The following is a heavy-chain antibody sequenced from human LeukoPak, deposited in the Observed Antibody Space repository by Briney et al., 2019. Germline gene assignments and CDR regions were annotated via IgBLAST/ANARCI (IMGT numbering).Heavy chain of an antibody. J-gene: IGHJ6*02. CDR2: ISYDGSNK. D-gene: IGHD2-21*02. Sequence: PGGSLRLSCAAFGFTFSSYAMHWVRQAPGKGLEWVAVISYDGSNKYYADSVKGRFTISRDNSKNTLYLQMNSLRAEDTAVYYCARGRGDYYYYYGMDVWGQGTTVTVSS. V-gene: IGHV3-30-3*01. CDR1: GFTFSSYA. CDR3: ARGRGDYYYYYGMDV.